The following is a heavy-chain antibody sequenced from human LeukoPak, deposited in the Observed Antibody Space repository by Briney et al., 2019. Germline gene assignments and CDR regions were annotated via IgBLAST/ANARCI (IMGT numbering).Heavy chain of an antibody. V-gene: IGHV3-30*18. Sequence: PGGSLRLSCAASGFTFSSYGMHWVRQAPGKGLEWVAVMSNDGSTKYYADSVKGRFTISRDNSKNTLYLQMNSLRAEDTAVFYCAKEVGPRQGFDYWGQGTLVTVSS. J-gene: IGHJ4*02. CDR2: MSNDGSTK. D-gene: IGHD1-26*01. CDR1: GFTFSSYG. CDR3: AKEVGPRQGFDY.